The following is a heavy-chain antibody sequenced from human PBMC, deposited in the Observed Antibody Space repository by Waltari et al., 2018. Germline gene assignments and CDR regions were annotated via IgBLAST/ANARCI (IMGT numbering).Heavy chain of an antibody. CDR1: GFDFHGYW. CDR3: ARSGLVSAFDY. D-gene: IGHD3-9*01. Sequence: EVQLVESGGGLVQPGGSLSLPCVASGFDFHGYWMGWFRQAPGKSLEWVANINDDGTKEFYVESLKGRVTISRDNAKNSVYLQTTSLRAEDTALYYCARSGLVSAFDYWGQGSLVTVSS. V-gene: IGHV3-7*01. CDR2: INDDGTKE. J-gene: IGHJ4*02.